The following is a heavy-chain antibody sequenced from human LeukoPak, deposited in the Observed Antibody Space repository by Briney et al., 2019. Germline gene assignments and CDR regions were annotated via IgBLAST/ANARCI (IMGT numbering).Heavy chain of an antibody. D-gene: IGHD6-13*01. CDR3: ARHIAAAGFDY. J-gene: IGHJ4*02. V-gene: IGHV3-64*01. Sequence: PGGSLRLFCAASGFTFSSYAMHWVRQAPGKGLEYVSAISSNGGSTYYANSVKGRFTISRDNSKNTLYLQMGSLRAEDMAVYYCARHIAAAGFDYWGQGTLVTVSS. CDR1: GFTFSSYA. CDR2: ISSNGGST.